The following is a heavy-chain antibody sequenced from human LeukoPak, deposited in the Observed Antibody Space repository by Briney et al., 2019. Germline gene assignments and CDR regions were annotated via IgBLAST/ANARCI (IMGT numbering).Heavy chain of an antibody. D-gene: IGHD3-10*01. J-gene: IGHJ3*02. V-gene: IGHV3-53*01. CDR3: ARRGYYYGSGSYYIDAFDI. Sequence: GGSLRLSCAASGFTVGNNYLSWVRQAPGKGLECVSIIYSGGSTYYADSVKGRFTISIDNSKNTVYLQINSLRAEDTAVYYCARRGYYYGSGSYYIDAFDIWGQGTMVTVSS. CDR1: GFTVGNNY. CDR2: IYSGGST.